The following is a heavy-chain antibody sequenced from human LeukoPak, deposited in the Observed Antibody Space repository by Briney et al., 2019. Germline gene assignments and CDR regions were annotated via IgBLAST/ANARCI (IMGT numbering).Heavy chain of an antibody. CDR1: GYTFTSYD. J-gene: IGHJ4*02. CDR3: ARGTPSGWYGTAY. Sequence: GASVKVSCKASGYTFTSYDVMWVRQAAGQGLEWMGWMNPNSGNTGYAQKFQGRVTMTRDTSISTAYMELTSLRSEDTAVYYCARGTPSGWYGTAYCGQGTLVTVSS. V-gene: IGHV1-8*01. D-gene: IGHD6-19*01. CDR2: MNPNSGNT.